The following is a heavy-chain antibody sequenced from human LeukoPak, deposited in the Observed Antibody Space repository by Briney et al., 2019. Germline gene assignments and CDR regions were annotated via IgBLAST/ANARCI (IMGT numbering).Heavy chain of an antibody. CDR2: TYYRSKWYN. D-gene: IGHD5-12*01. V-gene: IGHV6-1*01. CDR1: GDSFSSDKAA. CDR3: ASGSPPDI. J-gene: IGHJ3*02. Sequence: SQTLSLTCAISGDSFSSDKAAWNWIRQSPSRGLEWLGRTYYRSKWYNDYATSLKSRIIINVDTSKNQFSLQLKSVTPEDTAIYYCASGSPPDIWGQGTLVTVSS.